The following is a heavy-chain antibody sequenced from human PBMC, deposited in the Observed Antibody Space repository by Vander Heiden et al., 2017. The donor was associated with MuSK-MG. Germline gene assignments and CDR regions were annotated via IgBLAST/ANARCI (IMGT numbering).Heavy chain of an antibody. CDR1: GFTFSSYD. D-gene: IGHD3-3*01. CDR3: ARGYYDFWSGYYSPAFDI. CDR2: IGTAGDT. V-gene: IGHV3-13*01. Sequence: EVQLVESGGGLVQPGGSLRLSCAASGFTFSSYDMHWVRQATGKGLEWVSAIGTAGDTYYPGSVKGRFTISRENAKNSLYLQMNSLRAGHTAVYYCARGYYDFWSGYYSPAFDIWCQGRMVNVAS. J-gene: IGHJ3*02.